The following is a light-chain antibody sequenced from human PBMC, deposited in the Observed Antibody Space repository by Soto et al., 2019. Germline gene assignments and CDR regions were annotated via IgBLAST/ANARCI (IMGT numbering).Light chain of an antibody. Sequence: ETVLTQSPATLSLSPGERATLSCRASQNVDIYLAWYQQKPGQAPRLLIYDASNRATGVPPRFSGSGSGTDFTLTISSLEPEDVALYYCQQRRNWPPLTFGQGTRLEIK. CDR2: DAS. CDR1: QNVDIY. CDR3: QQRRNWPPLT. J-gene: IGKJ5*01. V-gene: IGKV3-11*01.